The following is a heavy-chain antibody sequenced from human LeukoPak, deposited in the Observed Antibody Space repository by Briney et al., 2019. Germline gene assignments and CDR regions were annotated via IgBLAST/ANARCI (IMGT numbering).Heavy chain of an antibody. CDR3: ARVTAYDGSGYYKYYFDY. J-gene: IGHJ4*02. CDR2: IYYSGST. Sequence: PSETLSLTCTVSGGSISSSSYYWGWIRQPPGKGLEWIGSIYYSGSTYYNPSLKSRVTISLDTSKNQFSLKLSSVTAADTAVYYCARVTAYDGSGYYKYYFDYWGQGTLVTVSS. CDR1: GGSISSSSYY. D-gene: IGHD3-22*01. V-gene: IGHV4-39*01.